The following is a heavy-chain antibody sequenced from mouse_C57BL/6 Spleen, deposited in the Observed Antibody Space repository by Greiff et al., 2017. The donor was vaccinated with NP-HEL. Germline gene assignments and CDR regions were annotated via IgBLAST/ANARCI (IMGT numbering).Heavy chain of an antibody. CDR2: ISSGGSYT. V-gene: IGHV5-6*02. J-gene: IGHJ4*01. CDR1: GFTFSSYG. CDR3: ASWEEYYAMDY. D-gene: IGHD4-1*01. Sequence: DVMLVESGGDLVKPGGSLKLSCAASGFTFSSYGMSWVRQTPDKRLEWVATISSGGSYTYYPDSVKGRFTISRDNAKNTLYLQMSSLKSEDTAMYYCASWEEYYAMDYWGQGTSVTVSS.